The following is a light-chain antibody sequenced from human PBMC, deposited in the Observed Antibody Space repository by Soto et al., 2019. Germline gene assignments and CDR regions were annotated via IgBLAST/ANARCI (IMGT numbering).Light chain of an antibody. V-gene: IGLV2-8*01. CDR1: SSDVGGYNY. J-gene: IGLJ3*02. CDR2: EVI. Sequence: QSVVTQPPSASGSPGQSVTISCTGTSSDVGGYNYVSWYQQHPGKAPKLIIYEVINRPSGVPDRFSGSKSDNTASLTVSGLRAEDEADYYCKSYAGRNTWVFGGGTKLTVL. CDR3: KSYAGRNTWV.